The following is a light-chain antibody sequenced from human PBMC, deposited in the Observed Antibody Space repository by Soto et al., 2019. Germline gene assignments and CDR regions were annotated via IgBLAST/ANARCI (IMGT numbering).Light chain of an antibody. V-gene: IGLV1-47*01. CDR2: RNN. Sequence: QSVLTQPPSASGTPGQRVTISCSGSISNIGSNYVYWYQQLPGTAPKLLIYRNNQRPSGVPDRFSGSKSGTSASLAISGLRSEDAADYYCAAWDDSLSGYVFGTGTKLTVL. J-gene: IGLJ1*01. CDR1: ISNIGSNY. CDR3: AAWDDSLSGYV.